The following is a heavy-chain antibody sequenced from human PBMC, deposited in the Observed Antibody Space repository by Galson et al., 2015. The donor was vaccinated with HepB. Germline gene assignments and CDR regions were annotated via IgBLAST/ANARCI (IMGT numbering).Heavy chain of an antibody. CDR3: ANERLGAAGNLYFDY. J-gene: IGHJ4*02. CDR1: GFTFSSYA. V-gene: IGHV3-23*01. Sequence: SLRLSCAASGFTFSSYAMSWVRQAPGKGLEWASAISGAGGSTYYVDSVKGRFTISRDNSKNTLYLQMNSLRAEDTAVYYCANERLGAAGNLYFDYWGQGTLVTVSS. CDR2: ISGAGGST. D-gene: IGHD6-13*01.